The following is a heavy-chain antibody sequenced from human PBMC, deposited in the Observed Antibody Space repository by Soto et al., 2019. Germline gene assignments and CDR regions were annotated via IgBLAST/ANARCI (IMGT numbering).Heavy chain of an antibody. CDR1: GYTFTSHG. CDR3: AGMVRRLFLCISYDIQVCGNGMSVIIDS. D-gene: IGHD3-10*01. CDR2: ISANNGDT. J-gene: IGHJ5*01. V-gene: IGHV1-18*01. Sequence: QVQLVQSGAEVKKPGASVKVSCKASGYTFTSHGISWVRQAPGQGLEWMGWISANNGDTNYAQKFQGRVTVTTDTSTSPGYSELARLRSLKTAVWCCAGMVRRLFLCISYDIQVCGNGMSVIIDS.